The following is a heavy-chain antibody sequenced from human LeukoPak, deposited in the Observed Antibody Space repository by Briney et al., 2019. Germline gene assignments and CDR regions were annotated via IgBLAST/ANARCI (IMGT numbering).Heavy chain of an antibody. D-gene: IGHD3-16*01. V-gene: IGHV4-39*07. CDR2: VYFDGGT. CDR1: GGSVTSGTYH. CDR3: ARDHYYDGRGRFDP. J-gene: IGHJ5*02. Sequence: PSETLSLTCSVSGGSVTSGTYHWGWIRQPPGKGLEWIGSVYFDGGTHYNPSLQSRVTVSVDTSKNQFSLRLSSVTAADTALYYCARDHYYDGRGRFDPWGQETLVTVSS.